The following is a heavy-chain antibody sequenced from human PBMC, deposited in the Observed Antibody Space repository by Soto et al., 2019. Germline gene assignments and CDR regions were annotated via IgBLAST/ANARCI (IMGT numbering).Heavy chain of an antibody. D-gene: IGHD1-26*01. CDR3: ARPLFPRGGGRVATYGMDV. V-gene: IGHV1-69*01. CDR1: GGTFSSNA. J-gene: IGHJ6*02. Sequence: QVQLVQSGAEVKKPGSSVKVSCKASGGTFSSNAISWVRQAPGQGREWMGGIIPIFGTADYAQNFQGRVTITADESTGTAYMELRSLRSEDTAAYYCARPLFPRGGGRVATYGMDVWGQGTTVTVSS. CDR2: IIPIFGTA.